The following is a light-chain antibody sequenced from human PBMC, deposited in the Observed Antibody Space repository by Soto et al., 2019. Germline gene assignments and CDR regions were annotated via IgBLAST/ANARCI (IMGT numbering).Light chain of an antibody. CDR1: QSVSNNY. J-gene: IGKJ1*01. Sequence: EIVMTQSPATLSVSPWEGATLSCRASQSVSNNYLAWYQQKPGQAPRLLIYGASNRATGIPDRFSGSGSGTDFTLTISRLEPEDFAVYYCQQYGSSSTFGQGTKVDIK. V-gene: IGKV3-20*01. CDR2: GAS. CDR3: QQYGSSST.